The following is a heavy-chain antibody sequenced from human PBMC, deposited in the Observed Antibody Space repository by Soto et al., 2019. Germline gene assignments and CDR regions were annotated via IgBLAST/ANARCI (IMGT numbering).Heavy chain of an antibody. Sequence: QVQLQESGPGLVKPSDTLSLTCAVSGYSISSSNWWGWIRQPPGKGLEWIGYIYYSGSTYYNPSLKSRVTMSVDTSKNQFSLKLSSVTAVDTAVYYCARTSLEGCSSTRCHLGYYYYMDVWGKGTTVTVSS. D-gene: IGHD2-2*01. CDR3: ARTSLEGCSSTRCHLGYYYYMDV. V-gene: IGHV4-28*01. J-gene: IGHJ6*03. CDR1: GYSISSSNW. CDR2: IYYSGST.